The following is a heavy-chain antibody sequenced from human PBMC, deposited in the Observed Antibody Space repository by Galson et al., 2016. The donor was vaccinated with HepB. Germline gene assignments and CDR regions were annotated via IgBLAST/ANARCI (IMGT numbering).Heavy chain of an antibody. CDR2: IRGDGIVS. D-gene: IGHD3-10*01. J-gene: IGHJ4*02. CDR1: GFTFNAHW. CDR3: SREMTGSYFD. V-gene: IGHV3-7*01. Sequence: SLRLSCAASGFTFNAHWMNWVRQAPGQGLEWVANIRGDGIVSYFAESVRGRFTISRDNAKNSLYLQMNGLRVDETAVYYCSREMTGSYFDCGQGTLVTVSS.